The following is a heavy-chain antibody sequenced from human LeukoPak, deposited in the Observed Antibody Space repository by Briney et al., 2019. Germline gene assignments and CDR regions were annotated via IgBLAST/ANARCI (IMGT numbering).Heavy chain of an antibody. V-gene: IGHV3-9*01. Sequence: GGSLRLSCAASGFTFDDYAMHWVRQAPGKGLEWVSCISWNSGSIGYADSVKGRFTISRDNAKNSLYLQMNSLRAEDTALYYCAKAEGTYDSSGYYPLFDYWGQGTLVTVSS. J-gene: IGHJ4*02. CDR1: GFTFDDYA. D-gene: IGHD3-22*01. CDR2: ISWNSGSI. CDR3: AKAEGTYDSSGYYPLFDY.